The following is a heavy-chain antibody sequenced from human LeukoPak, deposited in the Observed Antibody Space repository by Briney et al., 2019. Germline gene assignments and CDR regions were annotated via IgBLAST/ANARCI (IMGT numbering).Heavy chain of an antibody. D-gene: IGHD6-6*01. CDR3: ARVEYSSSSNAFDI. CDR1: GFTFSSYA. Sequence: GGSLRLSCAASGFTFSSYAVSWVRQAPGKGLEWVSGISTSGGSTYYADSVKGRFSISRDNSKNTLFLQMNSLRAEDTAVYYCARVEYSSSSNAFDIWGQGTMVTVSS. J-gene: IGHJ3*02. V-gene: IGHV3-23*01. CDR2: ISTSGGST.